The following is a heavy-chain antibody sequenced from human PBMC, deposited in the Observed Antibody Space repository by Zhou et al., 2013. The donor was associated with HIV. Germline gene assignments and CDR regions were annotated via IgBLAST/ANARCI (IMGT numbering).Heavy chain of an antibody. Sequence: QVQLVQSGAEVKKPGASVKVSCKASGYTFTSYGISWVRQAPGQGLEYMGWMNPNNGNTASAQRFQGRITMTRTTSISTAYLELSSLRSEDTAVYYCARGRYDFGYWGQGTLVTVSS. V-gene: IGHV1-8*02. CDR3: ARGRYDFGY. CDR1: GYTFTSYG. CDR2: MNPNNGNT. D-gene: IGHD5-12*01. J-gene: IGHJ4*02.